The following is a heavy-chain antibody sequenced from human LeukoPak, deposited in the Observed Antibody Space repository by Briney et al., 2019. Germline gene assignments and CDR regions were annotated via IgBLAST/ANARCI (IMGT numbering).Heavy chain of an antibody. CDR1: GYTFTSYD. V-gene: IGHV1-2*02. CDR2: INPNSGGT. J-gene: IGHJ3*02. D-gene: IGHD3-10*01. Sequence: GASVKVSCKASGYTFTSYDINWVRQATGQGLEWMGWINPNSGGTNYAQKFQGRVTMTRDTSISTAYMELSRLRSDDTAVYYCARGGRLWFGESCIWGQGTMVTVSS. CDR3: ARGGRLWFGESCI.